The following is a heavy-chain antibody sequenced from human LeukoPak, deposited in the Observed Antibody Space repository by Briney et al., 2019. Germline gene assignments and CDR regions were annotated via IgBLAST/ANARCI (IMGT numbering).Heavy chain of an antibody. J-gene: IGHJ4*02. CDR3: ARGRPDFWTNFYTYFLDS. CDR1: AGSISTYY. CDR2: IYYSGST. Sequence: ASETLSLTCTVSAGSISTYYWTWIRQPPGKGLEWIGYIYYSGSTNYNPSLKSRVAISLDTSKNQFSLKLSSVTAADTAIYYCARGRPDFWTNFYTYFLDSWGQGTLVTVSS. V-gene: IGHV4-59*01. D-gene: IGHD3/OR15-3a*01.